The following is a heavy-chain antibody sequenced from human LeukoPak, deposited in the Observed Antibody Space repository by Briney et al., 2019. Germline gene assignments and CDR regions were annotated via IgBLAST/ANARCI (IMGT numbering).Heavy chain of an antibody. CDR1: GFTFSSYG. Sequence: PGRSLRLPCAASGFTFSSYGMHWVRQAPGKGLEWVAVISYDGSNKYYADSVKGRFTISRDNSKNTLYLQMNSLRAEDTAVYYCARVNSYYYDSSGYYPDYWGQGTLVTVSS. D-gene: IGHD3-22*01. V-gene: IGHV3-30*19. CDR2: ISYDGSNK. J-gene: IGHJ4*02. CDR3: ARVNSYYYDSSGYYPDY.